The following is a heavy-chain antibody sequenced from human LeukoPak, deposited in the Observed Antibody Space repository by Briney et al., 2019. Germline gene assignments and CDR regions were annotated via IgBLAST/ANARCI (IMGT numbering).Heavy chain of an antibody. Sequence: PGGSLRLSCAASGFSFISYGMHWVRPAPGKGLEWVGVISDDGRSKDYADSVKGRFTISRDNSKDTLYLQMNSLRDEDTAVYYCAKRPSDYGDYVSYFDYGGEGTLVTVSS. D-gene: IGHD4-17*01. CDR3: AKRPSDYGDYVSYFDY. V-gene: IGHV3-30*18. J-gene: IGHJ4*02. CDR1: GFSFISYG. CDR2: ISDDGRSK.